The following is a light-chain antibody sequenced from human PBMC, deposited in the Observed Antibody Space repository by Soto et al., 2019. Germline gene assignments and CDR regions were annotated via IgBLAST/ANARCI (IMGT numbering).Light chain of an antibody. CDR1: QSVSSSY. J-gene: IGKJ4*01. V-gene: IGKV3-20*01. CDR2: GAA. CDR3: QKYNSAPLT. Sequence: EIVLTQSPGTLSLSPGERTTLSCRASQSVSSSYLAWYQQQPGQAPRLLIYGAANRATGIPDRFSGSGSGTDFTLTISSLQPEDVATYYCQKYNSAPLTFGGGTKV.